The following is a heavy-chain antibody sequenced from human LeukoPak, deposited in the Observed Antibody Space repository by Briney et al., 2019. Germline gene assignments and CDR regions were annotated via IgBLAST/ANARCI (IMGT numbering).Heavy chain of an antibody. J-gene: IGHJ4*02. CDR2: IYWNDDK. Sequence: SGPTLLKPTPTLTLTCTFSGFSLSTSGVGVGWIRQPPGKALEWLALIYWNDDKRYSPSLKSRLTITKDTSKNQVVLTMTNMDPVDTATYYCAHRNLPYCGGDCYSDWGQGTLVTVSS. CDR3: AHRNLPYCGGDCYSD. D-gene: IGHD2-21*01. V-gene: IGHV2-5*01. CDR1: GFSLSTSGVG.